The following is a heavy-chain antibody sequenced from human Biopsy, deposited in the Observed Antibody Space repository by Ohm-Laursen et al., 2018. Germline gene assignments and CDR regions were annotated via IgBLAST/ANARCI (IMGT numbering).Heavy chain of an antibody. Sequence: PSDTLSLTCRVSDASVKTSGYFWAWIRQRPGKGLEWIGYISYNERTHYNPSLTSRLAISFDTSNNRISLQLRSVSVADTAVYYCVREPKTGTAEAWYFDLWGRGSPVTVPS. CDR1: DASVKTSGYF. V-gene: IGHV4-31*03. J-gene: IGHJ2*01. CDR3: VREPKTGTAEAWYFDL. CDR2: ISYNERT. D-gene: IGHD3-9*01.